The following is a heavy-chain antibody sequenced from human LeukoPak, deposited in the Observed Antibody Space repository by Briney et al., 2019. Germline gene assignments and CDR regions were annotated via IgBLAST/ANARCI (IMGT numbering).Heavy chain of an antibody. CDR1: GFTFSSYA. J-gene: IGHJ4*02. CDR3: AKDGRAKFDLLYRSSLYYFDY. D-gene: IGHD6-13*01. V-gene: IGHV3-30*18. CDR2: VSYDGINN. Sequence: GRSLRLSCAASGFTFSSYAMHWARQAPGKGLEWEAVVSYDGINNYYGECVKGRFTNYRENSQNTLNLKRNSLRAEDKAIYYCAKDGRAKFDLLYRSSLYYFDYWGQGTLVTVSS.